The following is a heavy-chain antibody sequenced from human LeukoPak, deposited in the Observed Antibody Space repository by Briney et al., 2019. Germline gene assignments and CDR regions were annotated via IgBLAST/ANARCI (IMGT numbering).Heavy chain of an antibody. Sequence: GGSLRLSCAASGFTFSSHLMHWVRQAPGKGLVWVSRISSDGTYTNYADSVRGRFTISRDNAKNTLYLQMNSLTDDDTAVYYCAKKWGVGTTTLDYFDYWGQGTLVTVSS. V-gene: IGHV3-74*01. CDR2: ISSDGTYT. CDR3: AKKWGVGTTTLDYFDY. D-gene: IGHD1-26*01. CDR1: GFTFSSHL. J-gene: IGHJ4*02.